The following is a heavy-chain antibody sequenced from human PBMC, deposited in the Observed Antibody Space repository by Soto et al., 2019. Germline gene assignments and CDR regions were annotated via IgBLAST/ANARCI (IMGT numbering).Heavy chain of an antibody. CDR3: ASVAVAGDREYYFDY. CDR1: GYTFTSYG. J-gene: IGHJ4*02. CDR2: ISAYNGNT. Sequence: QVQLVQSGAEVKKPGASVKVSCKASGYTFTSYGISWVRQAPGQGLEWMGWISAYNGNTNYAQKLQDRVTMTTDTSTSTAYMERRSLRSDDTAVYYCASVAVAGDREYYFDYWGQGTLVTVSS. D-gene: IGHD6-19*01. V-gene: IGHV1-18*01.